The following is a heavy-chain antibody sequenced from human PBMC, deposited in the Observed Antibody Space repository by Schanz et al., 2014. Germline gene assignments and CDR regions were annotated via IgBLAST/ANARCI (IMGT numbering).Heavy chain of an antibody. D-gene: IGHD3-3*01. Sequence: QMQLVESGGGLVKPGGSLRLSCVASGFSFSDSFMSWIRQTPEKGLECIAIMSHSGGVIYYAESVRGRFFISRDNAKNSLYLQMKSMRVDDTDVCYCAREQTIFGVTYYDAYDVWGRGTMVTVSS. V-gene: IGHV3-11*01. CDR1: GFSFSDSF. CDR2: MSHSGGVI. J-gene: IGHJ3*01. CDR3: AREQTIFGVTYYDAYDV.